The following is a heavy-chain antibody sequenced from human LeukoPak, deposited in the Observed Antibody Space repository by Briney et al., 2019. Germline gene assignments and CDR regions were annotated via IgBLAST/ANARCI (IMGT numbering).Heavy chain of an antibody. D-gene: IGHD6-6*01. CDR3: ARESFAARWD. CDR2: IKQDGSEQ. V-gene: IGHV3-7*01. J-gene: IGHJ4*02. Sequence: GGSLRLSCAASGFTLSSYWMNWARQGPPQGLEWVANIKQDGSEQYFVDSVKGRFTISRDNDKHSLYLQMNRLTAEDTAVYYCARESFAARWDWGQGTLVTVSS. CDR1: GFTLSSYW.